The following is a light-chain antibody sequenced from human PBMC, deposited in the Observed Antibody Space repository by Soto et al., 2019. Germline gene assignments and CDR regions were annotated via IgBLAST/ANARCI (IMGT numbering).Light chain of an antibody. Sequence: QSVLRHPRSVCSAPGHQVTISCSRSSSNIGNDYVSWYQQLPGTAPKLLIYDNNKRAAGIPDRFSGSESGTSATLGITGLHTGDEADYYCGRWDSRLSTYVFGTGTKVTAL. CDR3: GRWDSRLSTYV. J-gene: IGLJ1*01. CDR2: DNN. CDR1: SSNIGNDY. V-gene: IGLV1-51*01.